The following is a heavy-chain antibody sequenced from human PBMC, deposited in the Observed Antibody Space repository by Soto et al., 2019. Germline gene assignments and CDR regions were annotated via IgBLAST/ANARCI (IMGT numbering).Heavy chain of an antibody. Sequence: VQLVESGGGVVQPGRSLRLSCAASGFTFSDYAMHWVRQAPGKGLEWVAVVSHDGRNTYYADSVKGRFTISRDSSQNTVSLGMTSLRAEDTAVYYCAKGGRQWLVTSDFNYWGQGALVTVSS. CDR2: VSHDGRNT. D-gene: IGHD6-19*01. J-gene: IGHJ4*02. V-gene: IGHV3-30*18. CDR1: GFTFSDYA. CDR3: AKGGRQWLVTSDFNY.